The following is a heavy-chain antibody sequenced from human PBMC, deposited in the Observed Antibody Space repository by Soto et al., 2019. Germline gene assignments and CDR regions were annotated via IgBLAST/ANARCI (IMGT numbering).Heavy chain of an antibody. CDR1: GISFSSYA. D-gene: IGHD1-26*01. J-gene: IGHJ4*02. V-gene: IGHV3-23*01. Sequence: GGSLRLSCAASGISFSSYAMSWVRQAPGKGLEWISTISDSGGSTYYADSVKGRFTISRDNSKNTLYLQMNSLRAEDTAVYYCAKEDCSGSYPCWGQGTLVTSPQ. CDR2: ISDSGGST. CDR3: AKEDCSGSYPC.